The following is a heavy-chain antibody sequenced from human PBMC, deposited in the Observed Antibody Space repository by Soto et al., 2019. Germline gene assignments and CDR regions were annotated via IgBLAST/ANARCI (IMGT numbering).Heavy chain of an antibody. CDR1: GYTFTGYY. CDR3: ARKACTNGVCYLDY. Sequence: ASVKVSCKASGYTFTGYYMHWVRQAPGQGLEWMGWMNPNSGSTNYAQKFQGRVTMTRNTSISTAYMELSSLRSEDTAVYYCARKACTNGVCYLDYWGQGTLVTVSS. J-gene: IGHJ4*02. D-gene: IGHD2-8*01. CDR2: MNPNSGST. V-gene: IGHV1-2*02.